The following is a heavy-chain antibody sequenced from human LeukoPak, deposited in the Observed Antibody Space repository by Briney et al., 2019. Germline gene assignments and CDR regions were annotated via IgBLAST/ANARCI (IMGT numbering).Heavy chain of an antibody. D-gene: IGHD4-17*01. CDR3: ARDGHDYADI. V-gene: IGHV4-61*01. Sequence: SETLSLTCSVSGYSISSGYYWGWIRQPPGKGLEWIGYIYYSGSTNYNPSLKSRVTISVDTSKNQFSLKLSSVTAADTAVYYCARDGHDYADIWGQGTMVTVSS. CDR1: GYSISSGYY. J-gene: IGHJ3*02. CDR2: IYYSGST.